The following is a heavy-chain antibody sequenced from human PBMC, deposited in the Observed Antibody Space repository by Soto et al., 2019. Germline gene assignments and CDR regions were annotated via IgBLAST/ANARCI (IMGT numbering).Heavy chain of an antibody. V-gene: IGHV1-69*02. CDR3: ARGKYSSPRGGLDV. D-gene: IGHD4-4*01. CDR1: GGTFSSYT. J-gene: IGHJ6*02. Sequence: SVKVSCKASGGTFSSYTISWVRQAPGQGLEWMGRIIPILGIANYAQKFQGRVTITADKSTSTAYMELSSLKASDSALYYCARGKYSSPRGGLDVWGQGTPVTVSS. CDR2: IIPILGIA.